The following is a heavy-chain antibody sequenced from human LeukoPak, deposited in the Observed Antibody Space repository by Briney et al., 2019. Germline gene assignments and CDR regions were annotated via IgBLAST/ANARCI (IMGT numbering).Heavy chain of an antibody. D-gene: IGHD3-22*01. CDR2: ISYGGSNK. V-gene: IGHV3-30*04. CDR1: GFTFSSYA. CDR3: ARATNYYDSSGYLYYFDY. J-gene: IGHJ4*02. Sequence: PGGSLRLSCAASGFTFSSYAMHWVRQAPGKGLEWVAVISYGGSNKYYADSVKGRLTISRDNSKKTLYMQMNSLRAEERAVYYCARATNYYDSSGYLYYFDYWCQGTLVTVSS.